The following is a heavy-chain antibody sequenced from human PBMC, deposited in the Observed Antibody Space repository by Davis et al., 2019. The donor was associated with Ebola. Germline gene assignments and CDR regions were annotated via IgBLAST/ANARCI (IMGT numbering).Heavy chain of an antibody. CDR1: GGTFSSYT. CDR3: ARDGGGWCQQQLTDY. CDR2: IIPILGIA. Sequence: AASVKVSCKASGGTFSSYTISWVRQAPGQGLEWMGRIIPILGIANYAQKFQGRVTTTRDTSASTAYMELSSLRSEDTAVYYCARDGGGWCQQQLTDYWGQGTLVTVSS. V-gene: IGHV1-69*04. J-gene: IGHJ4*02. D-gene: IGHD6-13*01.